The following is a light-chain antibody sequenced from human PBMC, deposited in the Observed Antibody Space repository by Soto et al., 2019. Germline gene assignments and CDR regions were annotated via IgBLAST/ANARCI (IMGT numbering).Light chain of an antibody. Sequence: EIVLTQSPDTLSLSPGERATLSCRASQSFSGHLAWYQQKPGQAPRLLIYDASKRATGIPARFSGSGAGTDFTLTITSLQSEDFGVYFCQQYKDWPTTFGQGTKVDIK. CDR1: QSFSGH. V-gene: IGKV3-11*01. CDR2: DAS. J-gene: IGKJ1*01. CDR3: QQYKDWPTT.